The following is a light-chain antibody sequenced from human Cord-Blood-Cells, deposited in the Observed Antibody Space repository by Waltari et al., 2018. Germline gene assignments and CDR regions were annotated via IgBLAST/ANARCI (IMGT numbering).Light chain of an antibody. V-gene: IGLV3-1*01. Sequence: SYELTQPPLLSVSPVQSASTTRSGDNLGEKYACWYQQKPGQSPLLDIYQASKRPSGIPGRFSGSNSGNTVTLTNSETQAMDEADYYCQAWDSSTAVFGGGTKLTVL. CDR1: NLGEKY. CDR2: QAS. CDR3: QAWDSSTAV. J-gene: IGLJ3*02.